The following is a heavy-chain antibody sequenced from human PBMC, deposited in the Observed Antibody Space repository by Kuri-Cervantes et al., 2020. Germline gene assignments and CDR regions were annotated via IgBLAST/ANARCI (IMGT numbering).Heavy chain of an antibody. CDR3: ARGCYDYGDYCDAFDI. J-gene: IGHJ3*02. Sequence: GESLKISCAASGFTFSNAWMSWVRQAPGKGLEWVSYISSSGSTIYYADSVKGRFTISRDNAKNSLYLQMNSLRAEDTAVYYCARGCYDYGDYCDAFDIWGQGTMVTVSS. D-gene: IGHD4-17*01. V-gene: IGHV3-11*04. CDR2: ISSSGSTI. CDR1: GFTFSNAW.